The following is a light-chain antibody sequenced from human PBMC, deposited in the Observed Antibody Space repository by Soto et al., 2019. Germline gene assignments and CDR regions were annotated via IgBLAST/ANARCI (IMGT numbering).Light chain of an antibody. J-gene: IGLJ1*01. Sequence: QSALTQPASVSGSPGQSITISCTGTSSDVGSYNLVSWYQQHPGKAPKFMIYEGSKRPSGVSYRFSGSKSGNTASLTISGLQAEDEADYYCCSYAGSSTYVFGTGTKLTVL. CDR2: EGS. CDR1: SSDVGSYNL. CDR3: CSYAGSSTYV. V-gene: IGLV2-23*01.